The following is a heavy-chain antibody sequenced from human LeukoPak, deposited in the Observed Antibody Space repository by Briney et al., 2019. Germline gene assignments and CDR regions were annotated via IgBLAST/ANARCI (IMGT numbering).Heavy chain of an antibody. D-gene: IGHD5-18*01. Sequence: SVKVSCKTSGGTFSTSAITWVRQAPGQGLEWMGRIIPVLNITTYAQRFQGRVTITADTSTSTLYMELSILRSEETAVYYCARDQGLTAPPPYGLEVWGEGTTVIVSS. J-gene: IGHJ6*01. CDR1: GGTFSTSA. V-gene: IGHV1-69*04. CDR2: IIPVLNIT. CDR3: ARDQGLTAPPPYGLEV.